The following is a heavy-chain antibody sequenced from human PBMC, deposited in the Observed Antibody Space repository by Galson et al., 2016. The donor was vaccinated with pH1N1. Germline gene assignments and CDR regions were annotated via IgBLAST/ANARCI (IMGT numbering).Heavy chain of an antibody. CDR2: IMPIFGTT. D-gene: IGHD1-14*01. CDR1: GGPLSSYA. J-gene: IGHJ3*01. V-gene: IGHV1-69*13. CDR3: VRSTGYNKVNGPFDV. Sequence: SVKVSCKASGGPLSSYATGWVRQAPGQGPEWMGGIMPIFGTTKYEQTFQGRVTITADEMAGSAYMELSGLTSMDTAVYYCVRSTGYNKVNGPFDVWGQGTLVIVSS.